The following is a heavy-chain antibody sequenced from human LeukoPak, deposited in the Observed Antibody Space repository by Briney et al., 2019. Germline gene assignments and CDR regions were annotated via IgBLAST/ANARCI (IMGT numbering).Heavy chain of an antibody. V-gene: IGHV4-34*01. CDR1: GGSFSGYY. D-gene: IGHD2-21*01. Sequence: SETLSLTCAVYGGSFSGYYWSWIRQPPGKGLEWIGEINHSGSTNYNPSLKSRVTISVDTSKNQFSLKLSSVTAADTAVYYCARDSQKPANWFDPWGQGTLVTVSS. CDR2: INHSGST. CDR3: ARDSQKPANWFDP. J-gene: IGHJ5*02.